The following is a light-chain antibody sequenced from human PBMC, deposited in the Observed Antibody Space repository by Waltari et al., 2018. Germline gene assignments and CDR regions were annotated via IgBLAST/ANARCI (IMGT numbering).Light chain of an antibody. CDR1: SPSTYY. CDR2: GKN. Sequence: SSELTQDPAVSVALGQTVRNTCQGDSPSTYYVSWFHQKPGKAPALVIFGKNNRPSGIPDRFSASSSGSTASLTIIGAQAEDEADYYCHSRDSSGDVVIGGGTKLTVV. V-gene: IGLV3-19*01. CDR3: HSRDSSGDVV. J-gene: IGLJ2*01.